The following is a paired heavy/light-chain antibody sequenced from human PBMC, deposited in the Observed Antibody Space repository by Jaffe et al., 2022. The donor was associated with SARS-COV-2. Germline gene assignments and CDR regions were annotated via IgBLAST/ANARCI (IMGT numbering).Heavy chain of an antibody. J-gene: IGHJ4*01. D-gene: IGHD1-26*01. V-gene: IGHV3-74*01. CDR3: ARGGVVGANDY. CDR2: ISNDGSGS. CDR1: GFTFRNYW. Sequence: EVQLVESGGGLVQPGGSLRLSCTVSGFTFRNYWMHWVRQVPGKGLVWVSRISNDGSGSSYAESVKGRFTISRDNVKGTLYLQMNSLRVDDTAVYFCARGGVVGANDYWGHGTLVSVSS.
Light chain of an antibody. CDR2: EVS. CDR3: SSTDNNNWV. J-gene: IGLJ3*02. CDR1: SSDVGAYNF. Sequence: QSALTQPPSASGSPGQSVTISCTGASSDVGAYNFVSWYQQHPGKAPKLMIYEVSKRPSGVPDRFSGSKSGNTASLTVSGLQAEDEADYYCSSTDNNNWVFGGGTTLTVL. V-gene: IGLV2-8*01.